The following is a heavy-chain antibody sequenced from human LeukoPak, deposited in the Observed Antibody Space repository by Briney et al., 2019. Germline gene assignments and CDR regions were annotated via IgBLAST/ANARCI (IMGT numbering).Heavy chain of an antibody. Sequence: GGSLRLSCAASGFTVSSNYMSWVRQAPGKGLERVSVIYSGGSTYYADSVKGRFTISRDNSKNTLYLQMTSLRAEDTAVYYCARVDTAMVYSYWYFDLWGRGTLVTVSS. J-gene: IGHJ2*01. CDR1: GFTVSSNY. CDR3: ARVDTAMVYSYWYFDL. CDR2: IYSGGST. V-gene: IGHV3-66*01. D-gene: IGHD5-18*01.